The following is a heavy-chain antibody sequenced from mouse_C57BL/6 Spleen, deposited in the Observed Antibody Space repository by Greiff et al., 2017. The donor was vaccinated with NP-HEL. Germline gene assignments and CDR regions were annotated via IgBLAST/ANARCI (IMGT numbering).Heavy chain of an antibody. J-gene: IGHJ2*01. Sequence: VKLQESGAELVRPGASVKLSCKASGYTFTDYYINWVKQRPGQGLEWIARIYPGSGNTYYNEKFKGKATLTAEKSSSAAYMQLSSLTSEDSAVYFCARQGRNSHFDYWGQGTTLTVSS. CDR2: IYPGSGNT. D-gene: IGHD2-1*01. CDR3: ARQGRNSHFDY. CDR1: GYTFTDYY. V-gene: IGHV1-76*01.